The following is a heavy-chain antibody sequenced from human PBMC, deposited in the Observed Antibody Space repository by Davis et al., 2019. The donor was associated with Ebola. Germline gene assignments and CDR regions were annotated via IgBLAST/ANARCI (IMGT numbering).Heavy chain of an antibody. Sequence: SLKISCAASGFRFNTYGMHWVRQAPGKGLEWLAVIWYDGSFQFFADSMKGRFTISRDNSRNTLFLQMNSLRVEDTAVYYCARDPAIGKPLSTFDVWGQGTTVTVAS. V-gene: IGHV3-33*01. D-gene: IGHD1-14*01. J-gene: IGHJ3*01. CDR1: GFRFNTYG. CDR3: ARDPAIGKPLSTFDV. CDR2: IWYDGSFQ.